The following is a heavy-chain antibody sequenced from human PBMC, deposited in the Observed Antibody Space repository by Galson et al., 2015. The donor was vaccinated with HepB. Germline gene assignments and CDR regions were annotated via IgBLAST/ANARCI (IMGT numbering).Heavy chain of an antibody. Sequence: SLRLSCAASGFTFNRFSMNWVRQAPGKGPEWVSYISSTSSSKYYADSLRGRVTVSRDNAKNSLFLQINSLTDEDTAVYFCARGPQWIQLGYFFDYWGQGTLVTVSS. CDR2: ISSTSSSK. J-gene: IGHJ4*02. CDR1: GFTFNRFS. CDR3: ARGPQWIQLGYFFDY. D-gene: IGHD6-19*01. V-gene: IGHV3-48*02.